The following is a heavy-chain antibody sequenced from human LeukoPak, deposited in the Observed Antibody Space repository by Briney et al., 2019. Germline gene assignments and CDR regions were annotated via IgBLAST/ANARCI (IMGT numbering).Heavy chain of an antibody. CDR1: GFAVNTYD. Sequence: GGSLRLSCAASGFAVNTYDMHWVRQAPGEGPQWIAYFGISGTIYYADSVRGRFTISRDSAKNSLYLQMNGLRVDDTAIYYCAGYGVYPYWGQGTPVTVSA. D-gene: IGHD5/OR15-5a*01. CDR2: FGISGTI. V-gene: IGHV3-48*01. CDR3: AGYGVYPY. J-gene: IGHJ4*02.